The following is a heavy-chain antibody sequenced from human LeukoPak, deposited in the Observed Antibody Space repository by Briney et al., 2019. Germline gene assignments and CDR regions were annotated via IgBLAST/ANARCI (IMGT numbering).Heavy chain of an antibody. D-gene: IGHD6-19*01. Sequence: TGRSLRLSCAASGFTFDDYAMHWVRQAPGKGLEWVSGISWNSGSIGYADSVKGRFTISRDNAKNSLYLQMNSLRAEDTALYYCAKDMGIAVAGTGGNFDYWGQGTLVTVSS. J-gene: IGHJ4*02. CDR1: GFTFDDYA. CDR3: AKDMGIAVAGTGGNFDY. CDR2: ISWNSGSI. V-gene: IGHV3-9*01.